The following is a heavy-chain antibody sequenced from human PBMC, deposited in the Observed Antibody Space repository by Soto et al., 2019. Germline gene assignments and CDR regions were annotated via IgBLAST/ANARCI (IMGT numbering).Heavy chain of an antibody. J-gene: IGHJ4*02. CDR1: GFTFSSYA. Sequence: VQLLESGGGLVQPGGSLRLSCAASGFTFSSYAMSWVRQAPGKGLEWVSAISGSGGSTYYADSVKGRFTISRDNSKNTLYLQMNSLRAEDTAVYYCAKDLKRITIFGVVRYFDYWGQGTLVTVSS. D-gene: IGHD3-3*01. V-gene: IGHV3-23*01. CDR3: AKDLKRITIFGVVRYFDY. CDR2: ISGSGGST.